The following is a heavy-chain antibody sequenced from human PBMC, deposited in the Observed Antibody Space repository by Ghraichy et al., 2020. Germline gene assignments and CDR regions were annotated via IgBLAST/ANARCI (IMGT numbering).Heavy chain of an antibody. CDR2: ISGTGGST. CDR3: AKRAAGGDSYFYYMDV. J-gene: IGHJ6*03. CDR1: GFTFVSYA. V-gene: IGHV3-23*01. Sequence: GGSLRLSCEASGFTFVSYAMTWVRQAPGKGLEWVSGISGTGGSTYYADSVKGRFTISRDNSQNTLYLQMNSLRAEDTALYYCAKRAAGGDSYFYYMDVWGEGTTVTVSS. D-gene: IGHD2-15*01.